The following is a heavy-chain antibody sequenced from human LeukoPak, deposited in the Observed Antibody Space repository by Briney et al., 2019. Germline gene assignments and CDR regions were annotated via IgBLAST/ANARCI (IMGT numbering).Heavy chain of an antibody. CDR2: ISYDGSNK. CDR3: VRDRGFGLLDYYYYYGMDV. J-gene: IGHJ6*04. V-gene: IGHV3-30*04. CDR1: GFTFSSYA. Sequence: GGSLRLSCAASGFTFSSYAMHWVRQAPGKGLEGVAVISYDGSNKYYADSVKGRFTISRDNSKNTLYLQMNSLRAEDTAVYYCVRDRGFGLLDYYYYYGMDVWGKGTTVTVSS. D-gene: IGHD3-10*01.